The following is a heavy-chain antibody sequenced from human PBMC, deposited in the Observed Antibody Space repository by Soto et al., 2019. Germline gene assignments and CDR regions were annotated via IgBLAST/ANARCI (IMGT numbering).Heavy chain of an antibody. V-gene: IGHV3-23*01. J-gene: IGHJ4*02. CDR2: ISGSGGGT. Sequence: EIQLLESGGGLVQPGGSLRLSCAASGFTFSNYAMTWVRQAPGKGLEWVSVISGSGGGTYYADSVKGRFTFSGDSSTNTLYLQMNCLGVEDTAVDYCAKSPGPYSSSSTRYYDYWGQGTLVTVSS. CDR1: GFTFSNYA. CDR3: AKSPGPYSSSSTRYYDY. D-gene: IGHD6-6*01.